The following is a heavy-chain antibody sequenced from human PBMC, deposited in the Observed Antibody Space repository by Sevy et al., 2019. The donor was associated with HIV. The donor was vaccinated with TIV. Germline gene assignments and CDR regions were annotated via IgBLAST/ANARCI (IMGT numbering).Heavy chain of an antibody. Sequence: ASVKVSCKASGYTFTNYHITWVRQVPGQGLEWMGWITPNNGNTNYAQRLRGRVTMTTDTSTSTAYMELRSLRSDDTAVYYCARAPSGSQGPGQYFHHWGQGTLVTVSS. V-gene: IGHV1-18*01. CDR1: GYTFTNYH. D-gene: IGHD1-26*01. J-gene: IGHJ1*01. CDR2: ITPNNGNT. CDR3: ARAPSGSQGPGQYFHH.